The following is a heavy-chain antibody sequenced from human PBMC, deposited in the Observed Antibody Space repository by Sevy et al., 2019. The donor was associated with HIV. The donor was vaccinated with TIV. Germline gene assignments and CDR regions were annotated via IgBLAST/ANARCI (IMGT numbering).Heavy chain of an antibody. CDR3: ATSRSGYFDSSGYYIY. CDR1: GYSFTSHW. D-gene: IGHD3-22*01. J-gene: IGHJ4*02. CDR2: IFPDDSET. V-gene: IGHV5-51*01. Sequence: GESLKISCKGSGYSFTSHWIGWVRHMPEKGLEWMGIIFPDDSETRYSPSFQGQVTFSADKSINTAYLQWGSLKASDTAMYYCATSRSGYFDSSGYYIYWGQGTLVTVSS.